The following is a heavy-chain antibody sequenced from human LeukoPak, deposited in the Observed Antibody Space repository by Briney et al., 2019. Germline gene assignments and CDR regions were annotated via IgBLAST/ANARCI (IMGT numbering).Heavy chain of an antibody. CDR3: AKAYSSGWSPFDY. J-gene: IGHJ4*02. CDR2: INEDGSEK. CDR1: GFTLSTYW. V-gene: IGHV3-7*03. D-gene: IGHD6-19*01. Sequence: GGSLRLSCAASGFTLSTYWMSWVRQAPGKGLEWVANINEDGSEKHYVDSVKGRFTISRDNSRNTLYLQMNSLRAGDTAVYYCAKAYSSGWSPFDYWGQGTLVTVSS.